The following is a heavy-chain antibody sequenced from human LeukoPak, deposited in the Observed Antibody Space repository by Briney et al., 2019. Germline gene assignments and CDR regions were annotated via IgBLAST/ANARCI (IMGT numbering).Heavy chain of an antibody. CDR2: INPNSGGT. J-gene: IGHJ5*02. D-gene: IGHD2-2*01. V-gene: IGHV1-2*02. CDR1: GGTFSSYA. Sequence: GASVKVSCKASGGTFSSYAISWVRQAPGQGLEWMGWINPNSGGTNYAQKFQGRVTMTRDTSISTAYMELSRLRSDDTAVYYCAREDSNPRRYCSSTSCPGVVWWFDPWGQGTLVTVSS. CDR3: AREDSNPRRYCSSTSCPGVVWWFDP.